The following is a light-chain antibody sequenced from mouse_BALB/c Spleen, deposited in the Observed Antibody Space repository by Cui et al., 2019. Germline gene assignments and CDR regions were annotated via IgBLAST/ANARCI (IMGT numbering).Light chain of an antibody. V-gene: IGKV4-58*01. CDR2: RTT. CDR1: SSVSSSY. Sequence: ENVLTQSPAIMAASLGQKVTMTCSASSSVSSSYLHWYQQKSGASPKPLIHRTTNLASGVPARFSCSGSGTSYSLTISSVEAEDDATYYCQQWSGYPYTFGGGTKLEIK. J-gene: IGKJ2*01. CDR3: QQWSGYPYT.